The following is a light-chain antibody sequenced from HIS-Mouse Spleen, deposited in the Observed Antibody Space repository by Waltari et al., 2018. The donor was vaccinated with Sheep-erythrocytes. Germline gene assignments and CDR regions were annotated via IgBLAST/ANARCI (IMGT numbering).Light chain of an antibody. Sequence: SYVLTQPPSVSVAPGQTARITCGGNNIGSKSVHWYQQKPGQAPVLVVYDDSDRPPGIPGRFSGSNSGNTATLTISRVEAGDEADYYCQVWDSSSDHPYVFGTGTKVTVL. J-gene: IGLJ1*01. CDR2: DDS. CDR3: QVWDSSSDHPYV. V-gene: IGLV3-21*02. CDR1: NIGSKS.